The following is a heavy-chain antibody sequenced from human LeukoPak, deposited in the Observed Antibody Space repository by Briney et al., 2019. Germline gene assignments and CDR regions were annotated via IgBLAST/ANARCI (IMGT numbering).Heavy chain of an antibody. V-gene: IGHV4-34*01. D-gene: IGHD3-10*01. CDR2: INHSGST. CDR3: ARHHPRIFPGSGKFFDY. CDR1: GGSFSGYY. Sequence: SETLSLTCAVYGGSFSGYYWSWIRQPPGKGLEWIGEINHSGSTNYNPSLKSRVTISVDTSKNQFSLKLSSVTAADTAVYYCARHHPRIFPGSGKFFDYWGQGTLVTVSS. J-gene: IGHJ4*02.